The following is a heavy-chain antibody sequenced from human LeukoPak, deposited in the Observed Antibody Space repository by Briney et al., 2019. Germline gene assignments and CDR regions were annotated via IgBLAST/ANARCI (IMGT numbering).Heavy chain of an antibody. CDR3: AKGGYCATTSCYFYYMDV. CDR2: ISGRGGST. V-gene: IGHV3-23*01. Sequence: GGSLRLSCAASGFTFSNYAMSWVRQAPGKGLEWVSGISGRGGSTYSADYLKGRFTMSRDNSKNTLYLQMNNLRAEDTVEYYCAKGGYCATTSCYFYYMDVWGKGTTVTVSS. CDR1: GFTFSNYA. D-gene: IGHD2-2*01. J-gene: IGHJ6*03.